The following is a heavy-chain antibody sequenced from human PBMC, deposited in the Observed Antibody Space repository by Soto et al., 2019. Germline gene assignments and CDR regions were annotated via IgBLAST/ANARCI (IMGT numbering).Heavy chain of an antibody. CDR2: IYYSGTT. Sequence: SETLSLTCTVSRGSISSSSYYWGWIRQPPGKGLEWIGSIYYSGTTYYNPSLNSRVTISVDTSKNQFSLKLSSVTAADTAVYYCASRLAGSYAYWGQGTLVTVSS. CDR3: ASRLAGSYAY. J-gene: IGHJ4*02. D-gene: IGHD1-26*01. CDR1: RGSISSSSYY. V-gene: IGHV4-39*01.